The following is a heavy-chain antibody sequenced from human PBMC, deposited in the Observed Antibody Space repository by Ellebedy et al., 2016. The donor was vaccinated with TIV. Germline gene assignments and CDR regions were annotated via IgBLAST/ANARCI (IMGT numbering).Heavy chain of an antibody. CDR2: INHSGST. J-gene: IGHJ4*02. CDR1: GGSFSGYY. Sequence: SETLSLTXAVYGGSFSGYYWSWIRQLPGKGLEWIGEINHSGSTNYNPSLKSRVTISVDTSKNQFSLHLSSVTAAGAAVYFCARGSRLTGTRCSDYWGQGTLVTVSS. D-gene: IGHD1-7*01. V-gene: IGHV4-34*01. CDR3: ARGSRLTGTRCSDY.